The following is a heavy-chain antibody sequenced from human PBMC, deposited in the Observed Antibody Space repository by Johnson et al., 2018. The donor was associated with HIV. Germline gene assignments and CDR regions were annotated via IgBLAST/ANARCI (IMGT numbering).Heavy chain of an antibody. J-gene: IGHJ3*02. CDR1: GFTISSYG. D-gene: IGHD6-13*01. V-gene: IGHV3-30*18. Sequence: QVQLVESGGGVVQPGRSLRLSCAASGFTISSYGMHWVRQAPGKGLEWVAVISYDGSNKDYADSVKGRFTISRDNSKNTLYLQMNSLRAEDTAVYYCAKDRASSWYDAFDIWGQGTMVTVSS. CDR2: ISYDGSNK. CDR3: AKDRASSWYDAFDI.